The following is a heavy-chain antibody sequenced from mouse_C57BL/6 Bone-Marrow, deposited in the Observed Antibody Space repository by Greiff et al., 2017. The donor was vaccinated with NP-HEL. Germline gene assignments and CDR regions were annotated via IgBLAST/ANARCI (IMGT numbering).Heavy chain of an antibody. CDR1: GFTFSSYA. CDR3: ARDQRITTVVAKRFAY. V-gene: IGHV5-4*01. D-gene: IGHD1-1*01. Sequence: EVMLVESGGGLVKPGGSLKLSCAASGFTFSSYAMSWVRQTPEKRLEWVATISDGGSYTSYPDNVKGRFTISRDNAKNNLYLQMSHLKSEDTAMYYCARDQRITTVVAKRFAYWGQGTLVTVSA. J-gene: IGHJ3*01. CDR2: ISDGGSYT.